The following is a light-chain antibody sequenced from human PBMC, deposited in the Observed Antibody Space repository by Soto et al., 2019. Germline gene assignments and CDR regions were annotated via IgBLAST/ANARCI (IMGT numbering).Light chain of an antibody. V-gene: IGKV3D-20*02. CDR1: QSVSGNF. CDR3: HQRSNWPWT. Sequence: EIVLTQSPGTLSLSPGAIATLSCWASQSVSGNFLAWYQVKPGQAPRLVVYGASTRATGIPARFSGSGSGTDFTLTISSLEPEDFAVYYCHQRSNWPWTFGQGTKVDIK. CDR2: GAS. J-gene: IGKJ1*01.